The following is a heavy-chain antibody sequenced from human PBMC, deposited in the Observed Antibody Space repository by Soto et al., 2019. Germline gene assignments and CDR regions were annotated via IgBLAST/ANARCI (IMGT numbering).Heavy chain of an antibody. V-gene: IGHV3-74*01. CDR1: GFTFSSYW. CDR2: INSDGSST. D-gene: IGHD3-3*01. Sequence: GGSLRLSCAASGFTFSSYWMHWVRQAPGKGLVWVSRINSDGSSTSCADSVKGRFTISRDNAKNTLYLQMNSLRAEDTAVYYCARAPIFGVVKPDYWGQGTLVTVSS. J-gene: IGHJ4*02. CDR3: ARAPIFGVVKPDY.